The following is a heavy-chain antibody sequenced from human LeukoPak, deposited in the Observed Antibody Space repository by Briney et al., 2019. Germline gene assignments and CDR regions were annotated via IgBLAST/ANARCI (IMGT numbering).Heavy chain of an antibody. CDR3: ASLGYDFWSGYVLDY. CDR1: GGSFSGYY. V-gene: IGHV4-34*01. CDR2: INHSGST. J-gene: IGHJ4*02. D-gene: IGHD3-3*01. Sequence: SETLSLTCAVYGGSFSGYYWSWTRQPPGKGLEWIGEINHSGSTNYNPSLKSRVTISVDTSKNQFSLKLSSVTAADTAVYYCASLGYDFWSGYVLDYWGQGTLVTVSS.